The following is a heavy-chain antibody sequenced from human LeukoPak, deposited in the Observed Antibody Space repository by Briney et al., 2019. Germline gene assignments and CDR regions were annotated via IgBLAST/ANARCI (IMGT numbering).Heavy chain of an antibody. J-gene: IGHJ6*02. V-gene: IGHV1-69*04. CDR2: IIPILGIA. Sequence: SVKVSCKASGGTFSSYAISWVRQAPGQGLEWMGRIIPILGIANYAQKFQGRVTITADKSTSTAYMELSSLRSEDTAVYYCARRGSISSYYGMDVWGQGTTVTVSS. CDR3: ARRGSISSYYGMDV. CDR1: GGTFSSYA. D-gene: IGHD2-2*01.